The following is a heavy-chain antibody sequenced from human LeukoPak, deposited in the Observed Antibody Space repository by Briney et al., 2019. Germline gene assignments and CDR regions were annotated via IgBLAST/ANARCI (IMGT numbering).Heavy chain of an antibody. CDR3: AGAGSGSYYKKPLDY. V-gene: IGHV4-59*01. J-gene: IGHJ4*02. CDR1: GGSISSYY. Sequence: PSETLSLTCTVSGGSISSYYWSWIRQPPGKGLEWIGYIYYSGSTNYNPSLKSRVTISVDTSKNQFSLKLSSVTAADTAVYYCAGAGSGSYYKKPLDYWGQGTLVTVSS. D-gene: IGHD3-10*01. CDR2: IYYSGST.